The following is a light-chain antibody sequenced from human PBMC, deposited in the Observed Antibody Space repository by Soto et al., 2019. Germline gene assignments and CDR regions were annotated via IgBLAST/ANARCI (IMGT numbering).Light chain of an antibody. CDR2: EVS. V-gene: IGLV2-14*01. CDR1: SSDVGGHDY. Sequence: QSVLTQPASVSGSPGQSITVSCTGTSSDVGGHDYVSWFQQHPGKAPKLILYEVSDRPSGVSHLFSVSKSSNTASLTISGLQADDEATYYCTSYSTTSLYVFGTGTKLTVL. CDR3: TSYSTTSLYV. J-gene: IGLJ1*01.